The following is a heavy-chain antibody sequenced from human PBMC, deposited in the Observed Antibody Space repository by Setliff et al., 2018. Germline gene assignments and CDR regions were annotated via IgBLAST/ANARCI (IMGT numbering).Heavy chain of an antibody. V-gene: IGHV3-48*01. Sequence: PGGSLRLSCAASGFTFSTYSMNWVRQAPGKGLEWVSYISSRSDIIYYADSVKGRFNIARDNAKNSLYLQVNSRRAEETAVYYCASNPRKGRSGGYYYDDPYYYYMDVWGKGTTVTVSS. CDR3: ASNPRKGRSGGYYYDDPYYYYMDV. CDR1: GFTFSTYS. CDR2: ISSRSDII. D-gene: IGHD3-22*01. J-gene: IGHJ6*03.